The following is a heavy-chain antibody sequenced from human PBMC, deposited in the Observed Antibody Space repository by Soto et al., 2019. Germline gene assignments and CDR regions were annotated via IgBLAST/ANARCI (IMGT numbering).Heavy chain of an antibody. J-gene: IGHJ4*02. CDR1: GFTFNDFE. D-gene: IGHD3-10*01. V-gene: IGHV3-48*03. CDR2: IDGSGTTK. Sequence: EVQLLESGGGLVQPGGSLRLSCGVSGFTFNDFEMNWVRQAPGKGLEWLAYIDGSGTTKKYADSVRGRFTISRDNPNNSLFLQMSRLSAADTAIYYCARGFGRFNYRGQGTLVSVSS. CDR3: ARGFGRFNY.